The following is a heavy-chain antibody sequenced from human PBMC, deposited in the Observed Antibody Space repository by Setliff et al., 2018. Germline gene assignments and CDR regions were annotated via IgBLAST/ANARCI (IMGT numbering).Heavy chain of an antibody. CDR3: ARQPSSGSYYNPRPYYFDY. CDR1: GGSISSNSHY. D-gene: IGHD3-10*01. CDR2: IHYSGST. Sequence: SETLSLTCTVSGGSISSNSHYWGWIRQPPGKGLEWIGSIHYSGSTYYNPSLESRVTISVDTSKNQFSLKMTSVTAADTAVYYCARQPSSGSYYNPRPYYFDYWGQGTLVTVSS. J-gene: IGHJ4*02. V-gene: IGHV4-39*01.